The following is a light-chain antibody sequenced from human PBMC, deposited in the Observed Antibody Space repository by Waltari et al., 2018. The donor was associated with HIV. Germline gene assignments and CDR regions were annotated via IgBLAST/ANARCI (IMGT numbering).Light chain of an antibody. Sequence: IVLTQSPATLSRSSGESATLSCSASPSVASNFLAWYQHKPGQSPRLLIYDTSRRATGIPDRFSGSGSGTDFTLTIGRLEPEDFAVYYCQQYYRSVTFGQVTRLETK. J-gene: IGKJ5*01. CDR2: DTS. V-gene: IGKV3-20*01. CDR3: QQYYRSVT. CDR1: PSVASNF.